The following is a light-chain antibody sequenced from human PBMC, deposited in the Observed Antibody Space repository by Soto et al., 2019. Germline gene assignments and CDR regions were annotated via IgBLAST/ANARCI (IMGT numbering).Light chain of an antibody. Sequence: EIVMTQSPATLSASPGETVTLPCRASQSISSGLAWYQQKPGQAPKLLIYAASTRATGIPARFSGSGSGTEFTLTISSLQSEDFAFYYCQQYNNWPPITFGPGTRLDIK. CDR1: QSISSG. CDR3: QQYNNWPPIT. V-gene: IGKV3-15*01. J-gene: IGKJ5*01. CDR2: AAS.